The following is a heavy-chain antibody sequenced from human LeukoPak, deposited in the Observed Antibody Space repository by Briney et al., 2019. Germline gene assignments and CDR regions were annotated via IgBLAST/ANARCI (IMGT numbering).Heavy chain of an antibody. J-gene: IGHJ4*02. CDR2: ISPGDSDI. CDR1: GYSFTSYW. V-gene: IGHV5-51*01. Sequence: GESLKISCKGSGYSFTSYWVGWVRQMPGKGLEWMGIISPGDSDIRYSPSFQGQVTISADKSISTAYLQWSSLKASDTAVYYCARRLGSSTWRFFDHWGQGTLVTVSS. CDR3: ARRLGSSTWRFFDH. D-gene: IGHD6-13*01.